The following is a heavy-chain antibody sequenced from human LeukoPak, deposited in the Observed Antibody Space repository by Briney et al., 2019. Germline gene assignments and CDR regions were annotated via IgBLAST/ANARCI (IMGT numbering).Heavy chain of an antibody. CDR1: GGSFSVYY. CDR3: ARGVTIFGVVIIRGKNWFDP. J-gene: IGHJ5*02. CDR2: INHSGIT. Sequence: SETLSLTCAVYGGSFSVYYWSWSRQPPGKGLEWIWEINHSGITNYNPSLKSRVTISVDTPKNQFSLKLSSVTAAATAVYYCARGVTIFGVVIIRGKNWFDPWGQGTLVTVSS. V-gene: IGHV4-34*01. D-gene: IGHD3-3*01.